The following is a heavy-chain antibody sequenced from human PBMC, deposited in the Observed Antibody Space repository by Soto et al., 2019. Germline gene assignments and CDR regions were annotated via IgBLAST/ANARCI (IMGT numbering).Heavy chain of an antibody. J-gene: IGHJ4*02. CDR3: AEVEGYRCGWYLAGED. V-gene: IGHV3-23*01. D-gene: IGHD6-19*01. CDR1: GFTFNTYA. Sequence: EVQLLESGGRLVQPGGSLRLSCAASGFTFNTYAMSWVRQAPGKGLEWVSAISGSGVATFYADSVSGRFTISRDNSKNTLYLQMNSLSAEDTAVYYCAEVEGYRCGWYLAGEDWGQGTLLT. CDR2: ISGSGVAT.